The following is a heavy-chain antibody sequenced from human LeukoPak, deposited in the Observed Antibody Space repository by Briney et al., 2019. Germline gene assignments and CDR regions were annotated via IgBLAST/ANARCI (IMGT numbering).Heavy chain of an antibody. CDR3: AKAPVTTCRGAFCYPFDY. V-gene: IGHV3-23*01. D-gene: IGHD2-15*01. J-gene: IGHJ4*02. CDR2: ISDTGNT. Sequence: PGGSLRLSCAASGFTVSSNEMSWVRQAPGKGLEWVSAISDTGNTYHADSVKGRFTISRDSSKNTLFLQMNRLRPEDAAVYYCAKAPVTTCRGAFCYPFDYWGLGTLVTVSS. CDR1: GFTVSSNE.